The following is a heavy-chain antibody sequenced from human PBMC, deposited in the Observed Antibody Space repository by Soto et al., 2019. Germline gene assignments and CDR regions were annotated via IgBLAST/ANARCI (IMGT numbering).Heavy chain of an antibody. V-gene: IGHV1-18*01. CDR3: ARGDSSGYWDYHYGMAV. J-gene: IGHJ6*02. CDR2: ISAYNGNT. D-gene: IGHD3-22*01. Sequence: ASVKVSCKASGYTFTSYGISWVRQAPGQGLEWMGWISAYNGNTNYAQKLQGRVTMTTDTSTSTAYMELRSLRSDDTAVYYCARGDSSGYWDYHYGMAVWGQGTTVTVSS. CDR1: GYTFTSYG.